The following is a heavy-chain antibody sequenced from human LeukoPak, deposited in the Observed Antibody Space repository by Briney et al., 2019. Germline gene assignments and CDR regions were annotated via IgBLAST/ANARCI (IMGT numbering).Heavy chain of an antibody. CDR2: ISFGGANT. J-gene: IGHJ4*02. Sequence: GGSLRLSCAASGFGFKDAAMTWVRQAPGKALEWVSLISFGGANTYYADSVKGRFTISRDNSKSTVSLQMNSLRAEDTAMYYCVKDIQLSYWGQGTLVTVSS. CDR1: GFGFKDAA. CDR3: VKDIQLSY. D-gene: IGHD3-16*02. V-gene: IGHV3-23*01.